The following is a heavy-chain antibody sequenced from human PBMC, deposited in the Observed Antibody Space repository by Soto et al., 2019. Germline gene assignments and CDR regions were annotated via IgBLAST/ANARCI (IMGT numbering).Heavy chain of an antibody. Sequence: SETLSLTCTVSGGSISSYYWSWIRQPPGKGLEWIGYIYYSGSTNYNPSLKSRVTISVDTSKNQFSLNLRSVTAADTAAYYCARSSMSTKPKFDFWGQGSLVTVSS. CDR3: ARSSMSTKPKFDF. D-gene: IGHD1-1*01. J-gene: IGHJ4*02. CDR2: IYYSGST. CDR1: GGSISSYY. V-gene: IGHV4-59*01.